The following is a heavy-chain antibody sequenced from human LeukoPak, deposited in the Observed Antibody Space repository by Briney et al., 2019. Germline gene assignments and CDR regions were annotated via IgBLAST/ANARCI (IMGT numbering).Heavy chain of an antibody. V-gene: IGHV3-9*01. CDR2: IIWNSGSI. D-gene: IGHD6-19*01. CDR1: GFIFDDYA. CDR3: ARDKTGYSSGLGMDV. J-gene: IGHJ6*02. Sequence: PGGSLRLSCAASGFIFDDYAMHWVRQAPGKGLEWVSGIIWNSGSIYYADSVKGRFTISRDNAKNSLYLQMNSLRAEDTALYYCARDKTGYSSGLGMDVWGQGTTVTVSS.